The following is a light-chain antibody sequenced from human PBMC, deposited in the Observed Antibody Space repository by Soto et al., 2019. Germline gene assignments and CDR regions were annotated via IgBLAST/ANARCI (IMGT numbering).Light chain of an antibody. Sequence: EIVMTQSPATLSVSPGERVTLSCRASQSVSSDFAWYQQKPGQSPRLLIYGASTRATGIPARFSGSGSGTEFTLTISSLQSEDFAVYYCQQYNNWPYTFGQGTNLEIK. J-gene: IGKJ2*01. CDR3: QQYNNWPYT. CDR1: QSVSSD. CDR2: GAS. V-gene: IGKV3-15*01.